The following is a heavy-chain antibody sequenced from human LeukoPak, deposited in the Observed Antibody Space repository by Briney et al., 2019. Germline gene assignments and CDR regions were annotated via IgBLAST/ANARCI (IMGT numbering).Heavy chain of an antibody. J-gene: IGHJ5*02. Sequence: GASVKVSCKAYGYRFRDHYIHWVRQAPGQGLEYLGWINPNSGGTNYAQKFQGRVTFTRDTSIDTAYIRLHSLTSDDTAVYYCARGYFGDYVLDTWGQGALITVSS. CDR2: INPNSGGT. CDR3: ARGYFGDYVLDT. V-gene: IGHV1-2*02. D-gene: IGHD4-17*01. CDR1: GYRFRDHY.